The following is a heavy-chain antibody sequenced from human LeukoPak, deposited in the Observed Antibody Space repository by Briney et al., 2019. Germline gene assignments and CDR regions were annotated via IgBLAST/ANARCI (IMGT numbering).Heavy chain of an antibody. J-gene: IGHJ4*02. V-gene: IGHV1-24*01. D-gene: IGHD3-10*01. CDR2: FDPEDGET. CDR3: ATGGSGSYYELDY. Sequence: ASVKVSCKVSGYTLTELSMHWARQAPGKGLEWVGGFDPEDGETIYAQKFQGRVTMTEDTSTDTAYSELSSLRSEDNAVYCCATGGSGSYYELDYWGQGTLVTVSS. CDR1: GYTLTELS.